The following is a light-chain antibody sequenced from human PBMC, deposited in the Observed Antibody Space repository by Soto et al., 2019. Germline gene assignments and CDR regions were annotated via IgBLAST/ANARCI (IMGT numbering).Light chain of an antibody. CDR2: EVS. CDR1: SSDVGGYNL. V-gene: IGLV2-8*01. CDR3: SSYGGSYMV. Sequence: QSALTQPPSASGSPGQSVAISCTGASSDVGGYNLVSWYQQYPGKAPKLIISEVSERPSGVPDRFSGSKSGNTASLTVSGLQAEDEADYYCSSYGGSYMVVGGGTKVTVL. J-gene: IGLJ2*01.